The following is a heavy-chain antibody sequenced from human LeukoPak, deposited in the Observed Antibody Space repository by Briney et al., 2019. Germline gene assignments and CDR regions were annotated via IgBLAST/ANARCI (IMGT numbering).Heavy chain of an antibody. Sequence: SETLSLTHTVTPRAVGSYYEECIRQPPGKGLEWMGYIYYSESTNYNPSLKSRVTMSVNTSKNLCSLEMNSVDGRGHGVYYWAISATAGYFQYWGQGTLVTVSS. CDR2: IYYSEST. CDR3: AISATAGYFQY. V-gene: IGHV4-59*02. CDR1: PRAVGSYY. J-gene: IGHJ1*01.